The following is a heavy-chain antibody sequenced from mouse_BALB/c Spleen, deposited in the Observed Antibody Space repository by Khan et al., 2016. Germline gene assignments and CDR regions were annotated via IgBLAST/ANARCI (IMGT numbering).Heavy chain of an antibody. CDR1: GYTFSSYW. CDR3: ARGAY. J-gene: IGHJ3*01. CDR2: ILSGSGTT. V-gene: IGHV1-9*01. Sequence: QVQLKQSGAELMKPGASVKMSCKASGYTFSSYWIEWVKQRPGHGLEWIGEILSGSGTTNYNENFKGQATFTADTSSNTAYMQLSTLTSEDSAVYYCARGAYGGQGTLVTASA.